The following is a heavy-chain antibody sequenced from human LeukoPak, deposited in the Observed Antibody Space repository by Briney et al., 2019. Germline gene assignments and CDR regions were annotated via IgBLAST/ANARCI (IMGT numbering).Heavy chain of an antibody. Sequence: PGGSLRLSCGASGFTFSSYAMHWVRQAPGKGLEWVAVISYDGSNKYYADSVKGRFTISRDNSKNTLYLQMNSLRAEDTAVYYCAGVGYSDAFDIWGQGTMVTVSS. D-gene: IGHD5-18*01. J-gene: IGHJ3*02. CDR1: GFTFSSYA. CDR3: AGVGYSDAFDI. V-gene: IGHV3-30-3*01. CDR2: ISYDGSNK.